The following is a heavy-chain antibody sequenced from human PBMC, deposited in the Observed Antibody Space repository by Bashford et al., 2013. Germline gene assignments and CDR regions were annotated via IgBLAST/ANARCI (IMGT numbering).Heavy chain of an antibody. V-gene: IGHV4-59*11. D-gene: IGHD3-3*01. Sequence: SETPWSLTCSVSGGSISSQYWSWIRQAPGKGLELIGVHLLQWDHQVQPLSPESSHHFTRHVPRTQIYLKLTSVTAADTAIYYCTKDGVGYATDFDCWAQGTPGHPVSS. CDR1: GGSISSQY. J-gene: IGHJ4*02. CDR2: LLQWDH. CDR3: TKDGVGYATDFDC.